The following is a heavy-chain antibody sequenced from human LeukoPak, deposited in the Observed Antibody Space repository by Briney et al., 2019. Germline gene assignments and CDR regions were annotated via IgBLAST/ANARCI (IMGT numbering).Heavy chain of an antibody. CDR2: IKSKTDGGTT. Sequence: PGGSLRLSCAASEFTFGNYWMSWVRQAPGKGLEWVGRIKSKTDGGTTDYAAPVKGRFTISRDDSKNTLYLQMNSLKTEDTAVYYCTTKPEGATTPDHYYYYMDVWGKGTTVTISS. CDR1: EFTFGNYW. D-gene: IGHD1-26*01. J-gene: IGHJ6*03. CDR3: TTKPEGATTPDHYYYYMDV. V-gene: IGHV3-15*01.